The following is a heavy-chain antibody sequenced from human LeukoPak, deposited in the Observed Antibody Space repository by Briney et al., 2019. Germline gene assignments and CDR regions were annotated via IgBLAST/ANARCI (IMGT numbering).Heavy chain of an antibody. Sequence: SETLSLTCTDSGGSVSSGSYYWSWIRQPPGKGLEWIGYIYYTGSTNYNPSLKSRVTISIDTSKNQFSLKLRSVTAADTAVYYCARDLSLDCWGQGTLVTVSS. V-gene: IGHV4-61*01. CDR3: ARDLSLDC. J-gene: IGHJ4*02. CDR2: IYYTGST. CDR1: GGSVSSGSYY.